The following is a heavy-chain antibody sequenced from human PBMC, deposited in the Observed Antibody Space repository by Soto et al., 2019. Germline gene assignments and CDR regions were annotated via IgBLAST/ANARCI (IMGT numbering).Heavy chain of an antibody. Sequence: QLQLQESGSGLVKPSQTLSLTCAVSGGSISSGGYSWSWIRQPPGKGLEWIGYSYHSGSTSYNPSLKSRVTISGDRSKNQSSLKLSSVTAADTAVYYCAAGGGLPRYYWGQGTLVTVSS. D-gene: IGHD5-12*01. V-gene: IGHV4-30-2*01. CDR3: AAGGGLPRYY. CDR2: SYHSGST. J-gene: IGHJ4*02. CDR1: GGSISSGGYS.